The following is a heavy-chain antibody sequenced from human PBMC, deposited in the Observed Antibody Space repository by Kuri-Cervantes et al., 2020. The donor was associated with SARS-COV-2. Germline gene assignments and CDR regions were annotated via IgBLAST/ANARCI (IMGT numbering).Heavy chain of an antibody. CDR3: ARDQLAAAGTPAPDY. CDR1: GYTFTSYG. V-gene: IGHV1-18*01. D-gene: IGHD6-13*01. CDR2: ISAYNGNT. J-gene: IGHJ4*02. Sequence: ASVKVSCKASGYTFTSYGISWVRQAPGQGLEWMGWISAYNGNTNYAQKLQGRVTMTADTSTSTAYMELRSLRSDDTAVYYCARDQLAAAGTPAPDYWGQGTLVTVSS.